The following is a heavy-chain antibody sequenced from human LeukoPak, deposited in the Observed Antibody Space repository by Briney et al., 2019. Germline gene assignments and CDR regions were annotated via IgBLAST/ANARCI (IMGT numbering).Heavy chain of an antibody. CDR1: GYTFTSYD. V-gene: IGHV1-2*02. CDR3: ARIAVAGYFDY. Sequence: GASVKVSCKASGYTFTSYDINWVRQAPGQGLEWMGWINPNSGGTNYAQKFQGRVTMTRDTSISTAYMELSRLRSDDTAVYYCARIAVAGYFDYWGQGTLVTVSS. J-gene: IGHJ4*02. CDR2: INPNSGGT. D-gene: IGHD6-19*01.